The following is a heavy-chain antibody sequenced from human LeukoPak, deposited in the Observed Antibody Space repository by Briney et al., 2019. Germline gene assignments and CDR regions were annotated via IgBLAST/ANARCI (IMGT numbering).Heavy chain of an antibody. V-gene: IGHV4-39*07. D-gene: IGHD3-22*01. Sequence: PSETLSLTCTVSGGSISSSSYYWGWIRQPPGKGLEWIGSIYYSGSTYYNPSLKSRVTISVDTSKNQFSLKLSSVTAADTAVYYCARGWDSSFDYWGQGTLVTVSS. CDR1: GGSISSSSYY. J-gene: IGHJ4*02. CDR2: IYYSGST. CDR3: ARGWDSSFDY.